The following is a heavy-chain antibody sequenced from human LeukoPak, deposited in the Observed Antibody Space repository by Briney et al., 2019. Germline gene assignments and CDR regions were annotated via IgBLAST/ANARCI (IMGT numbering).Heavy chain of an antibody. V-gene: IGHV3-48*03. J-gene: IGHJ4*02. CDR3: ARDSNYRLFDY. D-gene: IGHD1-1*01. Sequence: QPARSMSISCDASGLTLSSYAMNWVRQPPGTGLERVSYISSSGSTIYYADSVKRRFTISRDNAKNSLYLQMNSLRAEDTAVYYCARDSNYRLFDYWGQGTLVTVSS. CDR2: ISSSGSTI. CDR1: GLTLSSYA.